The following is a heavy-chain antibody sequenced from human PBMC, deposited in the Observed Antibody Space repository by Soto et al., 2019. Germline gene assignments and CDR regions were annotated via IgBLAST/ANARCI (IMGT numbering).Heavy chain of an antibody. CDR1: GFTFSSYG. D-gene: IGHD6-13*01. CDR3: AKDHSYGIAAAEGPHFDY. V-gene: IGHV3-30*18. J-gene: IGHJ4*02. CDR2: ISYDGSNK. Sequence: VQLVESGGGVVQPGRSLRLSCAASGFTFSSYGMHWVRQAPGKGLEWVAVISYDGSNKYYADSVKGRFTISRDNSKNTLYLQMNSLRAEDTAVYYCAKDHSYGIAAAEGPHFDYWGQGTLVTVSS.